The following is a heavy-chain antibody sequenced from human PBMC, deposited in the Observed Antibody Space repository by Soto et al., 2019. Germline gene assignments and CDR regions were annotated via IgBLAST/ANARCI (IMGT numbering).Heavy chain of an antibody. V-gene: IGHV4-31*03. CDR1: GGSISSGGYY. CDR2: IYYSGST. J-gene: IGHJ4*02. CDR3: ARDWRRGHSGLLFDY. Sequence: PSETLSLTCTVSGGSISSGGYYWSWIRQHSGKGLEWIGYIYYSGSTYYNPSLKSRVTISVDTSKNQFSLKLSSVTAADTAVYYCARDWRRGHSGLLFDYWGQGTLVTVSS. D-gene: IGHD5-12*01.